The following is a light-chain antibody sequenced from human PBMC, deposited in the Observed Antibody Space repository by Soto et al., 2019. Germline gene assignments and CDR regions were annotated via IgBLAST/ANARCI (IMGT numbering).Light chain of an antibody. CDR3: QQYGSSPT. J-gene: IGKJ1*01. CDR1: QSFNSIY. CDR2: DVS. Sequence: EIVMTQSPGTLSSSPGERATLSCRASQSFNSIYLAWYQQKLGQAPRLLIYDVSSRASGIPDRFSGSGSGTDFTLSISRLEPEDFAVYYCQQYGSSPTFGQGTKVDI. V-gene: IGKV3-20*01.